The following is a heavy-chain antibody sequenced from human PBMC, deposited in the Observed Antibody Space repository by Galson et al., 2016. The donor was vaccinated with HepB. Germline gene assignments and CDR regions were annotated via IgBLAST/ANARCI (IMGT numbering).Heavy chain of an antibody. Sequence: SLRLSCAASGFTFSSYAMSWVRQAPGKGLEWVSNISGSGGSTYYAESVKGRFTISRDNSKNILYLQMNSLRGEDTAVDYCAKLMGDWGDRSTGFVDCWGQGTLVTVSS. J-gene: IGHJ4*02. V-gene: IGHV3-23*01. D-gene: IGHD3-16*01. CDR2: ISGSGGST. CDR1: GFTFSSYA. CDR3: AKLMGDWGDRSTGFVDC.